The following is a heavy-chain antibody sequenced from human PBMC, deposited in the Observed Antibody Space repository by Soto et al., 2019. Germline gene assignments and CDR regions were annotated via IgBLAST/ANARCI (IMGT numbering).Heavy chain of an antibody. V-gene: IGHV3-21*01. CDR2: ISSSSSYI. D-gene: IGHD2-2*01. J-gene: IGHJ6*02. Sequence: PGGSLRLSCAASGFTFSSYSMNWVRQAPGKGLEWVSSISSSSSYIYYADSVKGRFTISRDNAKNSLYLQMNSLRAEDTAVYYCARETTFLGYCSSTSCYYYGMDVWGQGTKVTVSS. CDR3: ARETTFLGYCSSTSCYYYGMDV. CDR1: GFTFSSYS.